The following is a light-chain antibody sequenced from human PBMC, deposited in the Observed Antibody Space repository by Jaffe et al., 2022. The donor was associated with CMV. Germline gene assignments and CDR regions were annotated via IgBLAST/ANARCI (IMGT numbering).Light chain of an antibody. CDR3: QAWDSSPPGGYV. V-gene: IGLV3-1*01. J-gene: IGLJ1*01. CDR1: NLGDRY. Sequence: SYELAQPPSVSVSPGKTASISCSGENLGDRYASWYQQRPGQSPLLLIYQDNKRPSGIPERFSGSNSGNTATLTISGTQAMDEADYYCQAWDSSPPGGYVFGTGTKVTVL. CDR2: QDN.